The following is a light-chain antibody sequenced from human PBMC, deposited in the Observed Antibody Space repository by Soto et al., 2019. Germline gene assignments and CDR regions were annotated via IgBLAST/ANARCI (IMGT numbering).Light chain of an antibody. CDR2: GAS. J-gene: IGKJ1*01. V-gene: IGKV3-20*01. Sequence: EIVMTQSPATLSVSPGERATLSCRASQSVSSSYLAWYQQKPGQAPRLLIYGASSRATGIPDRFSGSGSGTDFTLTISSLEPEDFAVYYCQQYVSSPRTFGQGTKVDIK. CDR3: QQYVSSPRT. CDR1: QSVSSSY.